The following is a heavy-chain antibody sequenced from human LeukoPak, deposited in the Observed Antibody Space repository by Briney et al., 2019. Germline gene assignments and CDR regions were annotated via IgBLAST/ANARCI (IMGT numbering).Heavy chain of an antibody. V-gene: IGHV3-30*18. D-gene: IGHD3-10*01. CDR2: KSNDGDSE. J-gene: IGHJ4*02. Sequence: PGGSLRLSCAAAGFSFSLYGMHWVRQAPGKGLEWVAVKSNDGDSEYYSDSVKGRFTISRDNAKDTLYLQMDSLRRDATAVYFCAKDGRGRTFFGDIEYWGQGTLVAVSS. CDR1: GFSFSLYG. CDR3: AKDGRGRTFFGDIEY.